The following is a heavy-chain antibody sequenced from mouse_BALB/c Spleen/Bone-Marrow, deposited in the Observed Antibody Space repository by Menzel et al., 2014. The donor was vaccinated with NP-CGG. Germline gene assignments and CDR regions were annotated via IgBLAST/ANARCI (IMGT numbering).Heavy chain of an antibody. J-gene: IGHJ3*01. D-gene: IGHD2-3*01. Sequence: EVQLVESGGGLVKPGGSLKLSCAASGFDFSSXWXSWVXQAPXXGLQWIGXINPDSRTINYAPTLKDKFIISRDNAKNTLYLQMSKVISEDTSHYYGQSLGYYGWFAYWGQGTLVTVSS. V-gene: IGHV4-1*02. CDR1: GFDFSSXW. CDR2: INPDSRTI. CDR3: QSLGYYGWFAY.